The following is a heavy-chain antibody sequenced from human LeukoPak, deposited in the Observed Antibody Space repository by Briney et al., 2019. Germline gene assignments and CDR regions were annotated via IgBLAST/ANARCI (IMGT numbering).Heavy chain of an antibody. J-gene: IGHJ4*02. D-gene: IGHD2-21*01. CDR3: TIIPNVILFTHYFEY. CDR1: GGVFTTYA. Sequence: SVKVSCKASGGVFTTYAISWVRQAPGQELEWMGSIIPFLGTTNYAQKFQGRVTITADEPTRTAYMELTYVRSDDTAVYYCTIIPNVILFTHYFEYWGQGTLVTVSS. CDR2: IIPFLGTT. V-gene: IGHV1-69*11.